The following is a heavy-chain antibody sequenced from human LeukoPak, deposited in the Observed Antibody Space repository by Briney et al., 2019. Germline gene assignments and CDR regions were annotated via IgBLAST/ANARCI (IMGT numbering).Heavy chain of an antibody. CDR3: ARAPTAYNWFDP. Sequence: GASVKVSCKASGYTFTSYEINWVRRATGQGLEWMGGIIPIFGTANYAQKFQGRVTITTDESTSTAYMELSSLRSEDTAVYYCARAPTAYNWFDPWGQGTLVTVSS. V-gene: IGHV1-69*05. CDR1: GYTFTSYE. CDR2: IIPIFGTA. J-gene: IGHJ5*02.